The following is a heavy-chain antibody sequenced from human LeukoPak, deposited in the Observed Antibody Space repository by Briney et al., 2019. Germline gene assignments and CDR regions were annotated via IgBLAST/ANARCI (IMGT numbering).Heavy chain of an antibody. CDR3: AKSTLAYCGGDCYSAAFDI. V-gene: IGHV3-23*01. CDR2: ISGSGSGGST. D-gene: IGHD2-21*02. CDR1: GFTFSSSA. Sequence: PGGSLRLSCAASGFTFSSSAMSWVRQAPGKGLEWVSSISGSGSGGSTYYADSVKGRFTISRDNSKNTLYLQMNSLRAEDTAVYYCAKSTLAYCGGDCYSAAFDIWGQGTMVTVSS. J-gene: IGHJ3*02.